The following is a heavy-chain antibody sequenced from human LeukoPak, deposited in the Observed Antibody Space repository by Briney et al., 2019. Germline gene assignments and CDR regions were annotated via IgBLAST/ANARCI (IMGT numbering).Heavy chain of an antibody. J-gene: IGHJ3*02. Sequence: GGSLRLSCAASRFTFSTSWMTWVRQAPGKGLEWVANINQDGSEKYYVDSVKGRFTISRDNAKNSLHLQMNTLRGEDTAIYYCARADAAGAFDIWGQGTMVTVSS. CDR3: ARADAAGAFDI. CDR1: RFTFSTSW. CDR2: INQDGSEK. V-gene: IGHV3-7*01. D-gene: IGHD2-2*01.